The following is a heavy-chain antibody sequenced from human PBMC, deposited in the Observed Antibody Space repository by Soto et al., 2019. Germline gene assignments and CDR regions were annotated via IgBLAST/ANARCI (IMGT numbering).Heavy chain of an antibody. D-gene: IGHD3-22*01. Sequence: EVQLLESGGGLVQPGGSLRLSCAASGFTFSSYAMSWVRQAPGKGLEWVSAISGSGGSTYYADSVKGRFTISRDNSKNTLYLQMNSLRDEDTAVYYCAKGPGGRSGYYYDYWGQGTLVTVSS. CDR3: AKGPGGRSGYYYDY. V-gene: IGHV3-23*01. CDR2: ISGSGGST. J-gene: IGHJ4*02. CDR1: GFTFSSYA.